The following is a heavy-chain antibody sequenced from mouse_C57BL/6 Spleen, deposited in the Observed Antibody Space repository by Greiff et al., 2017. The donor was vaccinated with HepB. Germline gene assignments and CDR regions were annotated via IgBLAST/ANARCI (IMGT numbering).Heavy chain of an antibody. D-gene: IGHD1-1*01. CDR1: GFTFSDYY. V-gene: IGHV5-16*01. CDR2: INYDGSST. J-gene: IGHJ1*03. Sequence: EVHLVESEGGLVQPGSSMKLSCTASGFTFSDYYMAWVRQVPEKGLEWVANINYDGSSTYYLDSLKSRFIISRDNAKNILYLQMSSLKSEDTATYYCARDSLDYYGSSFYWYFDVWGTGTTVTVSS. CDR3: ARDSLDYYGSSFYWYFDV.